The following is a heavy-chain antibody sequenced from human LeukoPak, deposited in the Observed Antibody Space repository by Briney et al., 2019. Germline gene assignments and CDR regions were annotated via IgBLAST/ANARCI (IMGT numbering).Heavy chain of an antibody. CDR3: ARTTPFYGTENWFDP. CDR1: GGTFSSYA. V-gene: IGHV1-69*04. J-gene: IGHJ5*02. CDR2: IIPILGIA. Sequence: SVKVSCKASGGTFSSYAISWVRQAPGQGLEWMGRIIPILGIANHAQKFQGRVTITADKSTSTAYMELSSLRSEDTAVYYCARTTPFYGTENWFDPWGQGTLVTVSS. D-gene: IGHD2-8*02.